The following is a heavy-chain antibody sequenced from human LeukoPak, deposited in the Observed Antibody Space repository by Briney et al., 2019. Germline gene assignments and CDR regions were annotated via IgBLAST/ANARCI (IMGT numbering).Heavy chain of an antibody. CDR1: GFTFSIYA. J-gene: IGHJ4*02. CDR2: ITGNSGNT. CDR3: AEGQTLETRFDY. Sequence: PGGSLRLSCAASGFTFSIYAISWVRQAPGKGLEWVAAITGNSGNTYYADSVKGRFTISRDNSKNTLYLQMNSLRAEDTAVYYCAEGQTLETRFDYWGQGTLVTVSS. V-gene: IGHV3-23*01.